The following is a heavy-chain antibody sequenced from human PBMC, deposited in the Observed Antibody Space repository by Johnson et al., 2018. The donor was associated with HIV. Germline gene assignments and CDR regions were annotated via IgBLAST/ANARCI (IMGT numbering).Heavy chain of an antibody. CDR3: AKLFLTTDAVDI. Sequence: QVQLVESGGGVVQPGRSLRLSCAASGFTFSSYAMHWVRQAPGKGLEWVAVISYDGSNKYYADSVKGRFTISRDNSKNTLYLQMNSLRDEDTAVYYCAKLFLTTDAVDIWGQGTMVTVSS. D-gene: IGHD3-22*01. CDR1: GFTFSSYA. V-gene: IGHV3-30-3*02. J-gene: IGHJ3*02. CDR2: ISYDGSNK.